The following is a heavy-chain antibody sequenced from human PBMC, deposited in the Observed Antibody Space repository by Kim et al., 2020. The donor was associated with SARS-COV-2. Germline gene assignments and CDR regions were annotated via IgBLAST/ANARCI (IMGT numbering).Heavy chain of an antibody. Sequence: ASVKVSCKASGYTFPCSSLPCLLPSPGQGLEWMGWINPNSGGTNYAQKFQGRVTMTRDTSITTAYMELSRLTSDDTAVYYCAIDRTGAAGDGVGHWGQGTLVTVSS. D-gene: IGHD4-17*01. V-gene: IGHV1-2*02. CDR3: AIDRTGAAGDGVGH. CDR2: INPNSGGT. J-gene: IGHJ1*01. CDR1: GYTFPCSS.